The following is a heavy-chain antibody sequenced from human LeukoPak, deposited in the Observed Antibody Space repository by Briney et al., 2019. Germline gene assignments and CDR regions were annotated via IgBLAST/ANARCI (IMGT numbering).Heavy chain of an antibody. CDR1: GGSISSSNW. J-gene: IGHJ5*02. CDR2: IYHSGST. CDR3: ARDGSSWENNYFDP. Sequence: PSGTLSLTCAVSGGSISSSNWWSWVRQPPGKGLEWIGEIYHSGSTNYNPSLKSRVTISVDKSKNQFSLQLNSVTPEDTAVYYCARDGSSWENNYFDPWGRGTLVSVSS. D-gene: IGHD6-13*01. V-gene: IGHV4-4*02.